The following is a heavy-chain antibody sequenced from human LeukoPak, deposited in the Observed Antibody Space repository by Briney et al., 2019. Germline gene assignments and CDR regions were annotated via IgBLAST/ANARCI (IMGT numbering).Heavy chain of an antibody. J-gene: IGHJ6*03. CDR3: ARVGGPVKYQHLKVYYYYMDV. Sequence: PSETLSLTCTVSGGSISSYYWSWIRQPAGKGLEWIGRIYTSGSTNYNPSLKSRVTMSVDTSKNQFSLKLSSVTAADTAVYYCARVGGPVKYQHLKVYYYYMDVWGKGTTVTVSS. CDR2: IYTSGST. V-gene: IGHV4-4*07. D-gene: IGHD2-2*01. CDR1: GGSISSYY.